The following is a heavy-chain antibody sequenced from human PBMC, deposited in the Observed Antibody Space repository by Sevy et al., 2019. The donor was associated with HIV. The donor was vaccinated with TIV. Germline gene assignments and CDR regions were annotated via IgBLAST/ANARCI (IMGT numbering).Heavy chain of an antibody. Sequence: GESLKISCAASGFTFSSYAMSWVRQAPGKGLEWVSAISGSGGSTYYADSVKGRFTISRDNSKNTLYLQMNSLRAEDTAVYYCAKCLSFTMIVDYFDYWGQGTLVTVSS. CDR1: GFTFSSYA. V-gene: IGHV3-23*01. D-gene: IGHD3-22*01. J-gene: IGHJ4*02. CDR3: AKCLSFTMIVDYFDY. CDR2: ISGSGGST.